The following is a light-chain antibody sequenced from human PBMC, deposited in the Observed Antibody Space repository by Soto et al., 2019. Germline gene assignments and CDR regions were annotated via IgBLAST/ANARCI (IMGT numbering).Light chain of an antibody. CDR2: WAS. CDR3: QQCYGSPLT. J-gene: IGKJ1*01. V-gene: IGKV4-1*01. CDR1: QSVLSSSNNTNY. Sequence: IVMTQSPDSLAVSLGERATINCRSSQSVLSSSNNTNYLAWFQKKPGQPPKLLVSWASTRESGVPDRFSGSASGTDFTHPLSSLQAEDVAVYYCQQCYGSPLTFGQGPTVELK.